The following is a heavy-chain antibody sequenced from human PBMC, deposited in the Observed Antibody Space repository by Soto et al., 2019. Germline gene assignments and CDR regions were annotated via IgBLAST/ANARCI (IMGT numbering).Heavy chain of an antibody. J-gene: IGHJ5*02. CDR2: IYYSGST. D-gene: IGHD3-9*01. V-gene: IGHV4-30-4*01. CDR3: ARDKIGDILTGPLNWFDP. Sequence: KSSETLSLTCTVSGGSISSGDYYWSWIRQPPGKGLEWIGYIYYSGSTYYNPSLKSRVTISVDTSKNQFSLKLSSVTAADTAVYYCARDKIGDILTGPLNWFDPWGQGTLVTVSS. CDR1: GGSISSGDYY.